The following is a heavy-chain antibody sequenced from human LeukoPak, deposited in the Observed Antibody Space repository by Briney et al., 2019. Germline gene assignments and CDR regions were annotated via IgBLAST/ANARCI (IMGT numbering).Heavy chain of an antibody. Sequence: SETLSLTCTVSGGSISSGSYYWSWIRQPAGKGLEWIGRIYTSGSTNYNPSLKSRVTISVDTSKNQFSLNLNSVTAADTAVYYCARDSAPYCGGDCPWYFDLWGRGTLVTVSS. CDR2: IYTSGST. V-gene: IGHV4-61*02. CDR3: ARDSAPYCGGDCPWYFDL. D-gene: IGHD2-21*01. J-gene: IGHJ2*01. CDR1: GGSISSGSYY.